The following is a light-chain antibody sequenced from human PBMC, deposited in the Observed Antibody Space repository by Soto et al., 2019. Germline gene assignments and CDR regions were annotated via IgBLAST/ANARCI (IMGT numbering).Light chain of an antibody. J-gene: IGLJ2*01. CDR3: AAWDDSLGGFVA. V-gene: IGLV1-44*01. CDR1: STNIGSNP. Sequence: QLVLTQPPSASGAPGQRVTISCSGSSTNIGSNPVNWYQQVPEAAPKLLIYNDNQRPSGVPDRFSGSRSGTSASLAISGLQSDDEADYYCAAWDDSLGGFVAFGGGTKLTVL. CDR2: NDN.